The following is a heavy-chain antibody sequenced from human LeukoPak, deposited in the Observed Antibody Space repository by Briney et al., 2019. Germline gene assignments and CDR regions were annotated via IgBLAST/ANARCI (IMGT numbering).Heavy chain of an antibody. CDR3: ARELTYYDYVWGSYRPAAFDI. CDR1: GGSVSSGSYY. J-gene: IGHJ3*02. D-gene: IGHD3-16*02. V-gene: IGHV4-61*01. Sequence: SETLSLTCTVSGGSVSSGSYYWSWIRQPPGKGLEWIGYIYYSGSTNDNPSLKSRVTISVDTSKNQFSLKLSSVTAADTAVYYCARELTYYDYVWGSYRPAAFDIWGQGTMVTVSS. CDR2: IYYSGST.